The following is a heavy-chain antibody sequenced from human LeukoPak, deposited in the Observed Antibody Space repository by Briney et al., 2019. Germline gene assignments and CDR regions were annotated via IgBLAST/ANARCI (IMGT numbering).Heavy chain of an antibody. CDR1: GYTFTVYS. V-gene: IGHV1-2*02. Sequence: ASVKVSCKASGYTFTVYSMHWVRQAPGQGLEWVGWINPNTGATNYAQKFQGRVTMTRDTSISTAYMELSRLGSDDSAVYYCARASESGWREFDYWGQGTLVTVSS. D-gene: IGHD6-19*01. CDR2: INPNTGAT. J-gene: IGHJ4*02. CDR3: ARASESGWREFDY.